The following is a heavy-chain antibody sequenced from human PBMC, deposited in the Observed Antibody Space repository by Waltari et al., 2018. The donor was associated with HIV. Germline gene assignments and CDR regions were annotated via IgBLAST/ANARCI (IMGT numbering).Heavy chain of an antibody. D-gene: IGHD6-19*01. CDR2: IYYSGGT. Sequence: QLQLQESGPGLVKPSETLSLTCTVSGGSISSSSYYWGWIRQPPGKGLEWVGSIYYSGGTYYNPYLKSRVTICVDTTKIQFSLKLGSVTAADTAVYYCARVSSGSHPNGDYWGQGTLVTVSS. V-gene: IGHV4-39*01. CDR3: ARVSSGSHPNGDY. J-gene: IGHJ4*02. CDR1: GGSISSSSYY.